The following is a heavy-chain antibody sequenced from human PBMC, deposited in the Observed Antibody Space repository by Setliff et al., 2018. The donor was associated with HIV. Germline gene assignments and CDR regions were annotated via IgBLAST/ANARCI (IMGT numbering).Heavy chain of an antibody. J-gene: IGHJ4*02. D-gene: IGHD3-16*01. CDR2: IDPDRGEA. CDR3: AWGTQRPIDS. V-gene: IGHV1-69-2*01. Sequence: SCKVSGYTFPDYYMQWVRQAPGKGLEWMGLIDPDRGEAVYAEKFQGRVAITADRSKDIAYMKLSSLRSEDTAMYYCAWGTQRPIDSWGQGTLVTVSS. CDR1: GYTFPDYY.